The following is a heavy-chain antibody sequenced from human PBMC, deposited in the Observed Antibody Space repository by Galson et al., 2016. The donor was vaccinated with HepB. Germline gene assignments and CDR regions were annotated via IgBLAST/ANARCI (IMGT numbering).Heavy chain of an antibody. V-gene: IGHV3-49*04. Sequence: SLRLSCAASGFTFGDYEMSWVRQAPGKGLEWVGFIRSKTWGGTTDYAASVKGRFTISRDDSKSIAYLQMNSLKTEDTAVYYCSRDLYRPNYYYNGMDVWGQGTTVTVSS. CDR3: SRDLYRPNYYYNGMDV. CDR1: GFTFGDYE. J-gene: IGHJ6*02. CDR2: IRSKTWGGTT.